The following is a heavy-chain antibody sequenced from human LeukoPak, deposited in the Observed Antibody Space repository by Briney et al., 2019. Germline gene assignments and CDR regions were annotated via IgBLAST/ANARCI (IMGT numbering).Heavy chain of an antibody. CDR1: GGTFSSYA. V-gene: IGHV1-69*13. CDR2: IIPIFGTA. CDR3: ARDRLAYCGGDCSYNWFDP. D-gene: IGHD2-21*01. Sequence: SVKVSCKASGGTFSSYAISWVRQAPGQGLEWMGGIIPIFGTANYAQKFQGRVTITADESTSTAYMELSSLRSEDTAVYYCARDRLAYCGGDCSYNWFDPWGQGTLVTVSS. J-gene: IGHJ5*02.